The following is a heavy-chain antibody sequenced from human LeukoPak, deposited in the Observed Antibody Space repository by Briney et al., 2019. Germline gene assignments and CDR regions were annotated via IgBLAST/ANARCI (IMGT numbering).Heavy chain of an antibody. Sequence: GAPVKVSCKASGYTFTAYYLHWVRQAPGQGLEWMAWINLNSGDTNYAQNFQGRVTMTWDTSISTAYVELSRLTSDDTAVYYCARSQPGIAAAGLDYWGQGTLVTVSS. CDR1: GYTFTAYY. CDR3: ARSQPGIAAAGLDY. D-gene: IGHD6-13*01. CDR2: INLNSGDT. V-gene: IGHV1-2*02. J-gene: IGHJ4*02.